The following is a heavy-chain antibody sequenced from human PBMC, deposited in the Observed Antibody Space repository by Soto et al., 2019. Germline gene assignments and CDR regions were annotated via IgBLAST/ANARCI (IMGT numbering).Heavy chain of an antibody. D-gene: IGHD1-26*01. Sequence: EVQLVESGGGLVQPGGSLRLSCAASGFTFSSYSMNWVRQAPGKGLEWVSSISSSSSTIYYADSVKGRFTISRDNAKNSLYLQMNSLRDGDTAVYYCARDWSYQSLWGQGTLVTVSS. CDR2: ISSSSSTI. CDR1: GFTFSSYS. J-gene: IGHJ4*02. V-gene: IGHV3-48*02. CDR3: ARDWSYQSL.